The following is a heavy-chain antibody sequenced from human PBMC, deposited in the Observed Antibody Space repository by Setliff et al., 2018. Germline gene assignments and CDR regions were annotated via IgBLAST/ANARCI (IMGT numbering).Heavy chain of an antibody. V-gene: IGHV1-2*06. CDR2: INPSSGAT. J-gene: IGHJ3*02. CDR1: GYTLTGYY. Sequence: ASVKDSCKASGYTLTGYYMYWVRQAPGQGLEWMGRINPSSGATIYATKCQGRVTMTSDTSISTAYMELGRLRSDDTAVYFCARDGGGDSDAFDIWGQGTMVTVSS. CDR3: ARDGGGDSDAFDI. D-gene: IGHD3-16*01.